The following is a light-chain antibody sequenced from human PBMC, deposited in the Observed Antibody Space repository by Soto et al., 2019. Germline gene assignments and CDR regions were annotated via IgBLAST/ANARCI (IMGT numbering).Light chain of an antibody. CDR1: SSDVGGYKL. CDR2: EVT. J-gene: IGLJ2*01. Sequence: QSALTQPASVSGSPGQSITISCTGSSSDVGGYKLVSWYQQHPGKAPKLIIYEVTKRPSGISNRFSASKSGNTASLTISGLQAEDEADYYCCSYAGDSIVVFGEGTKLTVL. V-gene: IGLV2-23*02. CDR3: CSYAGDSIVV.